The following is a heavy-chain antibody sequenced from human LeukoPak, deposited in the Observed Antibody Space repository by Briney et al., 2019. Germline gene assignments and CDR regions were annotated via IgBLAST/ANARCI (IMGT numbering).Heavy chain of an antibody. D-gene: IGHD3-22*01. CDR2: IYHSGST. CDR3: ARDDSSGYSDAFDI. Sequence: SETLSLTCAVSGGSISSSNWWSWVRQPPAKGLEWIGEIYHSGSTNYNPSLKSRVTISVDKSKNQFSLKLSSVTAADTAVYYCARDDSSGYSDAFDIWGQGTMVTVSS. J-gene: IGHJ3*02. V-gene: IGHV4-4*02. CDR1: GGSISSSNW.